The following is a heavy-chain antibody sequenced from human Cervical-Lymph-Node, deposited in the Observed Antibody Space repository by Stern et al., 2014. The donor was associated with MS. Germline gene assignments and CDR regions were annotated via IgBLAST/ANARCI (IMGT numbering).Heavy chain of an antibody. CDR3: TRAYYGSQLGY. Sequence: GQLEESGAEVRKPGASVKVSCRASGYTFTSFALHWVRQAPGQRLEWMGWIIVDNGNTKYSQDFQGRVTITRDTSASTVYMELTSLRSEDTAMYYCTRAYYGSQLGYWGQGTLVTVSA. CDR2: IIVDNGNT. V-gene: IGHV1-3*01. D-gene: IGHD3-22*01. CDR1: GYTFTSFA. J-gene: IGHJ4*02.